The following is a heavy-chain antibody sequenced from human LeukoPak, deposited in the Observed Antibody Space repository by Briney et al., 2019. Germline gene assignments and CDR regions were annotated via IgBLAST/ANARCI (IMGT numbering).Heavy chain of an antibody. CDR3: ASPGGQGSGSYSTLYYYYYGMDV. CDR2: INPNSGGT. V-gene: IGHV1-2*02. J-gene: IGHJ6*02. Sequence: ASVKVSCKASGYTFTGYYMHWVRQAPGQGLEWMGWINPNSGGTNYAQKFQGRVTMTRDTSISTAYMELSRLRSDGTAVYYCASPGGQGSGSYSTLYYYYYGMDVWGQGTTVTVSS. CDR1: GYTFTGYY. D-gene: IGHD3-10*01.